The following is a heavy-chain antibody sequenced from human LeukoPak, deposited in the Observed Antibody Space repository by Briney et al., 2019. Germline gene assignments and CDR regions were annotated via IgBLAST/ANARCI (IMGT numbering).Heavy chain of an antibody. D-gene: IGHD1-1*01. J-gene: IGHJ4*02. CDR3: AKARRGNEDY. CDR1: GLTFSSHW. CDR2: ITNDGSST. V-gene: IGHV3-74*01. Sequence: GGSLRLSCAASGLTFSSHWMHWVRQAPGKGLVWVSRITNDGSSTTYADSVKGRFTISRDNAKNTLFLQMNRLRAEDTAVYYCAKARRGNEDYWGQGTLVTVFS.